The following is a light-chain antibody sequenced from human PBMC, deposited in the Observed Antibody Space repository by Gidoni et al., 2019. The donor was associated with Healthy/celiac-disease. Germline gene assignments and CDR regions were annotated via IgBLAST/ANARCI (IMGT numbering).Light chain of an antibody. CDR3: QQRSNWPGFT. Sequence: ESVLPTSPATLSLSPGERATLSCRASQSVSSYLAWYHQKPGQAPRLLIYYASNSATGIPARFIGSGSGTDFTLTTSSLEPDDFAVYYCQQRSNWPGFTFGPGTKVDIK. J-gene: IGKJ3*01. V-gene: IGKV3-11*01. CDR1: QSVSSY. CDR2: YAS.